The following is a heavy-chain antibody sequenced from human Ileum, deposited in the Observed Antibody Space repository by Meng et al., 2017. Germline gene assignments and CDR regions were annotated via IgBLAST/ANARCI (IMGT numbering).Heavy chain of an antibody. CDR3: SRTSYYDNSGYYPG. CDR1: GGAFSGYY. V-gene: IGHV4-34*01. CDR2: INHSGST. J-gene: IGHJ4*02. D-gene: IGHD3-22*01. Sequence: QVKLQQGGPGLLKPSETLSLHCAVYGGAFSGYYWSWIRQPPGKGLEWIGEINHSGSTNYNPSLKSRVTISVDTSKNQFSLKLSSVTAADTAVYYCSRTSYYDNSGYYPGWGQGTLVTVSS.